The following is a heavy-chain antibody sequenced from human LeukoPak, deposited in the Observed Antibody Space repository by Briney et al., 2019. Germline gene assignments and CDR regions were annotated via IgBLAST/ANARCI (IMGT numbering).Heavy chain of an antibody. J-gene: IGHJ3*02. Sequence: SETLSLTCAVYGGSFSGYYWGWIRQPPGKGLEWIGSIYYSGSTYYNPSLKSRVTISVDTSKNQFSLKLSSVTAADTAVYYCARHGDGYSYGQRDAFDIWGQGTMVTVSS. CDR1: GGSFSGYY. CDR3: ARHGDGYSYGQRDAFDI. D-gene: IGHD5-18*01. V-gene: IGHV4-39*01. CDR2: IYYSGST.